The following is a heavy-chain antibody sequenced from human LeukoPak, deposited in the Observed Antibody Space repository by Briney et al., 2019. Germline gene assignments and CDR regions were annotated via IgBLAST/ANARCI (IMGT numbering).Heavy chain of an antibody. V-gene: IGHV4-59*01. CDR3: AREVRGAFDI. J-gene: IGHJ3*02. CDR1: GGSISGYY. Sequence: KPSETLSLTCTVSGGSISGYYWNWIRQPPGKGLEWIGWIYNSVITNYNPSLKSRVTISVDTSKIQFSLKLSSVTAADTAVYYCAREVRGAFDIWGQGTMVTVSS. D-gene: IGHD2-2*01. CDR2: IYNSVIT.